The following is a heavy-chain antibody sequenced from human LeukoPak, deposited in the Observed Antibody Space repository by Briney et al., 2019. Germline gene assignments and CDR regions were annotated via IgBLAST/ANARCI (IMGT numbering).Heavy chain of an antibody. CDR3: ARGRITMVRGAIQPFDY. Sequence: WGSLRLSCAASGCTFSSYSMNWVRQAPGKGLEWVASISRSSSYIYYPDSVKGRFTTSNDTTNNSLYMQMNRLRAENTAEYYCARGRITMVRGAIQPFDYWGQGTLVTVSS. CDR2: ISRSSSYI. J-gene: IGHJ4*02. D-gene: IGHD3-10*01. CDR1: GCTFSSYS. V-gene: IGHV3-21*01.